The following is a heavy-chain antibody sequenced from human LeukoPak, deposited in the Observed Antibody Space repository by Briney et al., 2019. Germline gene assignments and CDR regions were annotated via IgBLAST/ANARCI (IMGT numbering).Heavy chain of an antibody. V-gene: IGHV4-39*01. J-gene: IGHJ4*03. CDR1: GGSISSSGHY. D-gene: IGHD6-19*01. Sequence: PSETLSLTCTVSGGSISSSGHYRGWIRQPPGKGLEWLGTMYYSGTSYYNPSLKSRVSISVDTSKNQFSLKLNSVTAADTAVYFCARQVVAVAGTGYFDYWGQGTLVTVSS. CDR3: ARQVVAVAGTGYFDY. CDR2: MYYSGTS.